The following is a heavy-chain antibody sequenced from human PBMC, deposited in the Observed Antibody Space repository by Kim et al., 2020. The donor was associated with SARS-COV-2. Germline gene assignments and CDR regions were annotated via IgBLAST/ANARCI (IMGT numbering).Heavy chain of an antibody. V-gene: IGHV1-69*13. Sequence: SVKVSCKASGGTFSSYAISWVRQAPGQGLEWMGGIIPIFGTANYAQKFQGRVTITADDSTSTAYMELSSLRSEDTAVYYCARGEYCSGGSCYIFDYWGQGTLVTVSS. D-gene: IGHD2-15*01. CDR1: GGTFSSYA. CDR2: IIPIFGTA. CDR3: ARGEYCSGGSCYIFDY. J-gene: IGHJ4*02.